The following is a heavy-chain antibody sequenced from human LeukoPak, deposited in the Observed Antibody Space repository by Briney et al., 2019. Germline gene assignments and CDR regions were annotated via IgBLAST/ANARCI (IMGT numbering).Heavy chain of an antibody. D-gene: IGHD3-16*01. CDR2: ISYVGSNI. V-gene: IGHV3-30*03. CDR3: ARGKYYDYVWGSSTWYFDL. J-gene: IGHJ2*01. CDR1: GFTFSSYG. Sequence: GGSLRLSCAASGFTFSSYGMYWVRQAPGKGLEWLAFISYVGSNIYYSDSVKGRFTISRDNAKNSLYLQMNSLRAEDTAVYYCARGKYYDYVWGSSTWYFDLWGRGTLVTVSS.